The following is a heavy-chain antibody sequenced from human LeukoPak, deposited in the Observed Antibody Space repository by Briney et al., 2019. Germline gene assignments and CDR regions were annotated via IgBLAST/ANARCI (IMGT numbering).Heavy chain of an antibody. J-gene: IGHJ4*02. Sequence: GGSLRLSCAASGFTFSSYAMSWVRQAPGKGLEWVSAISGSGGSTYYADSVKGRFTISRDNSKNTLYLQMNSLRAEDMAVYYCAKVDCSGGSCYYPDYWGQGTLVTVSS. CDR2: ISGSGGST. CDR3: AKVDCSGGSCYYPDY. CDR1: GFTFSSYA. V-gene: IGHV3-23*01. D-gene: IGHD2-15*01.